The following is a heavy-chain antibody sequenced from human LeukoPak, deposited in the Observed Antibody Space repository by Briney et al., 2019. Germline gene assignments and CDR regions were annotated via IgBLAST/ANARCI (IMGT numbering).Heavy chain of an antibody. CDR1: GGSMTNYY. J-gene: IGHJ4*02. CDR3: ARGRIYYDSTGYQV. CDR2: IYYSGTT. D-gene: IGHD3-22*01. V-gene: IGHV4-59*01. Sequence: PSETLSLTCTVSGGSMTNYYWSWMRQPPGKGLEWIGHIYYSGTTKYNSSLKSRVTISVDTSKSQFSLKLSSVTAADTALYYCARGRIYYDSTGYQVWGQGTLVTVSS.